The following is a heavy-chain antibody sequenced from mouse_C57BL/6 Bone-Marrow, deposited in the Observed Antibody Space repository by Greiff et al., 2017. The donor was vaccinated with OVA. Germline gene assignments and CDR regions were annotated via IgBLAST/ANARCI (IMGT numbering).Heavy chain of an antibody. CDR2: INPSNGGT. CDR3: ARSGRITTVVAHFDD. V-gene: IGHV1-53*01. D-gene: IGHD1-1*01. J-gene: IGHJ2*01. Sequence: VQLQQPGTELVKPGASVKLSCKASGYTFTSYWMHWVKQRPGQGLEWIGNINPSNGGTNYNEKFKSKATMTVDKSSSTAYMQLSSLTSEDSAVYYCARSGRITTVVAHFDDWGQGTTLTVSS. CDR1: GYTFTSYW.